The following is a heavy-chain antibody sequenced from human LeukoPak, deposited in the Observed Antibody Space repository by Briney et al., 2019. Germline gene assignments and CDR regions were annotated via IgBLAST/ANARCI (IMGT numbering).Heavy chain of an antibody. Sequence: GGSLRLSCAASGITFSDSYMTWIRQAPGKGLEWVSYISSGGSFIYYADSVKGRFTISGDNAKNSLYLQMNSLRAEDTAVYYCARTPHYYDTSGYYVDYWGQGTLVTVSS. D-gene: IGHD3-22*01. CDR1: GITFSDSY. J-gene: IGHJ4*02. V-gene: IGHV3-11*01. CDR2: ISSGGSFI. CDR3: ARTPHYYDTSGYYVDY.